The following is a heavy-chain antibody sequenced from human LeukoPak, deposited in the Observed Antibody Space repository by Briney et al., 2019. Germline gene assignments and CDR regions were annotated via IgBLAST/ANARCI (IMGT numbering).Heavy chain of an antibody. J-gene: IGHJ4*02. CDR2: ISSSSSYI. CDR3: ARDSKGRKFDY. V-gene: IGHV3-21*01. D-gene: IGHD4-11*01. CDR1: GFTFSNAW. Sequence: GGSLRLSCAASGFTFSNAWMSWVRQAPGKGLEWVSSISSSSSYIYYADSVKGRFTISRDNAKNSLYLQMNSLRAEDTAVYYCARDSKGRKFDYWGQGTLVTVSS.